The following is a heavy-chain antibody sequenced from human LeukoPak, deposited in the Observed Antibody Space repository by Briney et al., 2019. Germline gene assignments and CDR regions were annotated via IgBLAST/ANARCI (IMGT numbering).Heavy chain of an antibody. V-gene: IGHV3-7*01. CDR2: IRQDGSVI. CDR1: RFTFSDHW. Sequence: GGALRLSCAAPRFTFSDHWVSCGRQAPREGLEWVANIRQDGSVIFYADSVKGRFTISRDNAKNSVFLQMDNLRPADTAVYYCARAVDLADYWGQGTLVTVSS. CDR3: ARAVDLADY. J-gene: IGHJ4*02.